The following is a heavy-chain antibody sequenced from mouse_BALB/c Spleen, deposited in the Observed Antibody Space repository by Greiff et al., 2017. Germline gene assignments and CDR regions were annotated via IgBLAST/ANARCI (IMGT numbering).Heavy chain of an antibody. J-gene: IGHJ4*01. D-gene: IGHD1-2*01. CDR1: GFTFTDYY. CDR2: IRNKANGYTT. V-gene: IGHV7-3*02. Sequence: EVQLVESGGGLVQPGGSLRLSCATSGFTFTDYYMSWVRQPPGKALEWLGFIRNKANGYTTEYSASVKGRFTISRDNSQSILYLQMNTLRAEDSATYYCARRFYGYRNYAMDYWGQGTSVTVSS. CDR3: ARRFYGYRNYAMDY.